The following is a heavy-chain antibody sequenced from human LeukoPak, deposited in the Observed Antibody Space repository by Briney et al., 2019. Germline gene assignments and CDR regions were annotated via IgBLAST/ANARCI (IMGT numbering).Heavy chain of an antibody. J-gene: IGHJ4*02. V-gene: IGHV4-39*01. CDR1: GGSISSSSYY. Sequence: KTSETLSLTYTVSGGSISSSSYYWGWIRQPPGKGLEWIGSIYYSGSTYYNPSLKSRVTISVDTSKNQFSLKLSSVTAADTAVYYCARRLVGATAPFDYWGQGTLVTVSS. CDR2: IYYSGST. CDR3: ARRLVGATAPFDY. D-gene: IGHD1-26*01.